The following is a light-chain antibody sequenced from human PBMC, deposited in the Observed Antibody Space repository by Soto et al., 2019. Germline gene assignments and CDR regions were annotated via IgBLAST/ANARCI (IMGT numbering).Light chain of an antibody. V-gene: IGKV2-24*01. CDR3: MQDALYST. J-gene: IGKJ1*01. CDR2: KVS. CDR1: QSPVDGDGITS. Sequence: DIVMTQTPLSLRVTLGQPASISCSSSQSPVDGDGITSLSWLHQRPGQPPRLLIYKVSNRFSGGPDRFSGSGAGTDFTLKINTVEAEDVGVYYCMQDALYSTFGQGTKVEIK.